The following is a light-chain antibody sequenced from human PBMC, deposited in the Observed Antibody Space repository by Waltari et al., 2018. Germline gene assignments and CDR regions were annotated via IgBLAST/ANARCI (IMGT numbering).Light chain of an antibody. CDR2: GSS. J-gene: IGKJ3*01. Sequence: DIQLSQPPSFLSASVGDRVTISCRASKRVSTYLNWYQQKAGKAPKLLIYGSSSLQSGVPSRFSGTGSGTDFTLTINSLQPEDFATYYCQQTYSLFTFGPGTTVDFK. V-gene: IGKV1-39*01. CDR3: QQTYSLFT. CDR1: KRVSTY.